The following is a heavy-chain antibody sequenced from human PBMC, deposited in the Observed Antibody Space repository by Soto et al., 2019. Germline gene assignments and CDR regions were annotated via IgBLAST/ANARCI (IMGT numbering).Heavy chain of an antibody. CDR3: AKEYTAWPLAYGLDV. CDR2: IGTAGDT. V-gene: IGHV3-13*01. CDR1: GFTFSGLD. Sequence: PGGSLRLSCEASGFTFSGLDMHWVRQPPGKGLEWVSSIGTAGDTYYAVSVKGRFTISRDNAKNSLSLQMNSLRAEDTAVYYCAKEYTAWPLAYGLDVWGQGTTVTVSS. J-gene: IGHJ6*02. D-gene: IGHD2-2*02.